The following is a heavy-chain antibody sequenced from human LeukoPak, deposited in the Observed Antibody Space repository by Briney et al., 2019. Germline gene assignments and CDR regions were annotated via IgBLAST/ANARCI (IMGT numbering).Heavy chain of an antibody. CDR3: STAVAGTDY. CDR2: IYYSGST. J-gene: IGHJ4*02. CDR1: GGSISSGGYS. Sequence: PSETLSLTCAVSGGSISSGGYSWSWIRQPPGKGLEWIGYIYYSGSTNYNPSLKSRVTISVDTSKNQFSLKLSSVAAADTAVYYCSTAVAGTDYWGQGTLVTVSS. V-gene: IGHV4-61*08. D-gene: IGHD6-19*01.